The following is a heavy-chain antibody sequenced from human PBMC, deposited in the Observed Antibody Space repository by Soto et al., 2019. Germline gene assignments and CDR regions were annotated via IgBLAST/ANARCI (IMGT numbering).Heavy chain of an antibody. Sequence: ASVKVSCKASGGTFSSYAISWVRQAPGQGLEWMGGIIPIFGTANYAQKFQGRVTTTADESTSTAYMELSSLRSEDTAVYYCAREARITMILRAFDIWGQGTMVTVSS. D-gene: IGHD3-22*01. CDR1: GGTFSSYA. CDR3: AREARITMILRAFDI. V-gene: IGHV1-69*13. J-gene: IGHJ3*02. CDR2: IIPIFGTA.